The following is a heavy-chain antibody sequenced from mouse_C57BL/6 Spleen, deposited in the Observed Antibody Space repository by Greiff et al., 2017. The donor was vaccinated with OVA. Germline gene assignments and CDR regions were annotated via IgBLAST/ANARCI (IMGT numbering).Heavy chain of an antibody. CDR2: IYPGDGDT. D-gene: IGHD3-2*02. CDR1: GYAFSSSW. J-gene: IGHJ4*01. Sequence: VQLQQSGPELVKPGASVKISCKASGYAFSSSWMNWVKQRPGKGLEWIGRIYPGDGDTNYNGKFKGKATLTADKSSSTAYMQLSSLTSEDSAVYFCARGGSSGYGAMDYWGQGTSVTVSS. V-gene: IGHV1-82*01. CDR3: ARGGSSGYGAMDY.